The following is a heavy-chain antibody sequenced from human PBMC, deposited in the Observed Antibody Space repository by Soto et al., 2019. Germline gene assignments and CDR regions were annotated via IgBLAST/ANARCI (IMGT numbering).Heavy chain of an antibody. V-gene: IGHV1-18*04. CDR1: GYSFTNYG. D-gene: IGHD2-15*01. CDR3: ARSCSGGSCHSAY. CDR2: ISPFTGDT. Sequence: ASVKVSCKTSGYSFTNYGINCVRQAPGQVLEWMGWISPFTGDTHYTQSLQGRITVTTDTSTNTAYMELRSLRSADTAVYYCARSCSGGSCHSAYWGQGTLVTSPQ. J-gene: IGHJ4*02.